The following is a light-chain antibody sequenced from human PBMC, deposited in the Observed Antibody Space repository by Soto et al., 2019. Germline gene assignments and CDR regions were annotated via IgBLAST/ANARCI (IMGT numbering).Light chain of an antibody. Sequence: VLTQSPVTLSLSPGEIATLSCRASQSVDNYLAWYQQKPGQAPSLLIYDAYYRATGIPARFSGSGSRTDFTLPISSLEPEEVPGYYCQQRSSCPLTFGGGTKV. CDR1: QSVDNY. V-gene: IGKV3-11*01. J-gene: IGKJ4*01. CDR2: DAY. CDR3: QQRSSCPLT.